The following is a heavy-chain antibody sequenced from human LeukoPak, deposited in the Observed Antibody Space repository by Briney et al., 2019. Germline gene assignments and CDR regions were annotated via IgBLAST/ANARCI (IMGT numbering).Heavy chain of an antibody. CDR1: GYTFTSYH. V-gene: IGHV1-46*04. CDR2: INPSGGST. J-gene: IGHJ4*02. CDR3: ARGIVGATGAFDY. D-gene: IGHD1-26*01. Sequence: ASVQVSCKASGYTFTSYHIHWVRQAPGQGLEWMALINPSGGSTSYAQKLQGRVTMTRDMSTTTVYMELSSLRSEDTAIYYCARGIVGATGAFDYWGQGTLVTVSS.